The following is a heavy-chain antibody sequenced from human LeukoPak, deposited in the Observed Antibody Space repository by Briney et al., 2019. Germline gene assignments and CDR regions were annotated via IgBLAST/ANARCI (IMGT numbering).Heavy chain of an antibody. CDR2: INPKSGRT. CDR1: GYGFTDYY. CDR3: ARADFVDAGPYLIGP. J-gene: IGHJ5*02. V-gene: IGHV1-2*02. D-gene: IGHD3-3*01. Sequence: GASVKVSCKTSGYGFTDYYIHWVRQAPGQGLEWMGWINPKSGRTSSARKFQDRVTMTRDPSISTVYMDMAWLTSDDTAIYFCARADFVDAGPYLIGPWGQGTLVTVSS.